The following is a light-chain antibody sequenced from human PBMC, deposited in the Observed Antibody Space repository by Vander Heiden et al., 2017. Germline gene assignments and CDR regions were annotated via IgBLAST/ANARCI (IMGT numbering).Light chain of an antibody. V-gene: IGLV1-51*01. CDR1: SSNIGNSA. J-gene: IGLJ2*01. CDR3: GTWDSIMSGVV. CDR2: DNE. Sequence: QSVLTQPPSVSAAPGQKVTISCPGTSSNIGNSAVSWYQQLPGTAPKLVLYDNEKRPSGIPDRFSGSKSGTSATLGITGLQAGDEADYYCGTWDSIMSGVVFGGGTKVTVL.